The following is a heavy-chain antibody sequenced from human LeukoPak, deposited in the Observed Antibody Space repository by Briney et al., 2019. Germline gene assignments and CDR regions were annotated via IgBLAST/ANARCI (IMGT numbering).Heavy chain of an antibody. J-gene: IGHJ6*02. CDR2: INHSGST. CDR3: ARGVPLRFLECLNGYYYYGMDV. Sequence: SETLSLTCAVYGGSFSGYYWSWLRQPPGKGLEWMGEINHSGSTNYNPSPKSRVTISVDTFKNQFSLKLSSVTAADTAVYYCARGVPLRFLECLNGYYYYGMDVWGQGTTVTVSS. V-gene: IGHV4-34*01. D-gene: IGHD3-3*01. CDR1: GGSFSGYY.